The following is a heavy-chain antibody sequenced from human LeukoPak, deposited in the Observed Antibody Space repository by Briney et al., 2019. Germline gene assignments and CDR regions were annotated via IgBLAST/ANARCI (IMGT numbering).Heavy chain of an antibody. CDR1: GDSISSGGYY. V-gene: IGHV4-39*01. CDR3: ARQYSSGWPWFDP. J-gene: IGHJ5*02. CDR2: RYYSGRT. Sequence: SETLSLTCTVSGDSISSGGYYWGWIRQPPGKGLEWIASRYYSGRTYCNPSLKSRVTMSADTSKNQFSLKLSSVTAADAAVYYCARQYSSGWPWFDPWGQGTLVTVSS. D-gene: IGHD6-19*01.